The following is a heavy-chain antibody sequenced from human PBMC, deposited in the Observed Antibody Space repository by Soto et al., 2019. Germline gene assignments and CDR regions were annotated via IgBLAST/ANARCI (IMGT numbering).Heavy chain of an antibody. CDR2: IIPILGIA. V-gene: IGHV1-69*02. CDR1: GGTFSSYT. CDR3: ASAPMVRGVIINTWFAP. Sequence: GASVKVSCKASGGTFSSYTISWVRQAPGQGLEWMGRIIPILGIANYAQKFQGRVTITADKSTSTAYMELSSLRSEDTAVYYCASAPMVRGVIINTWFAPWAQGTLVPVSS. J-gene: IGHJ5*02. D-gene: IGHD3-10*01.